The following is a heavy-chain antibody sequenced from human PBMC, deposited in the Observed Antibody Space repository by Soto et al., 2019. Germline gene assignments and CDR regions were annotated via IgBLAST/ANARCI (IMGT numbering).Heavy chain of an antibody. Sequence: SETLSLTCAVSGGSISSGGYSWSWIRQPPGKGLEWIGYIYHSGSTYYNPSLKSRVTISVDRSRNQFSLKLSSVTAADTAVYYCARQTYYYDSSGFGYWGQGTLVTVSS. CDR2: IYHSGST. CDR3: ARQTYYYDSSGFGY. J-gene: IGHJ4*02. D-gene: IGHD3-22*01. V-gene: IGHV4-30-2*01. CDR1: GGSISSGGYS.